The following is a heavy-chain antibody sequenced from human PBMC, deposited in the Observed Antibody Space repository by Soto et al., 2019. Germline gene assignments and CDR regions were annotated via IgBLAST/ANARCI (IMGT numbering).Heavy chain of an antibody. J-gene: IGHJ4*02. Sequence: GASVKVSCKASGYTLTSYGISWVRQAPGQGLEYMGWINTYNGNTNYAQKVQGRVTVTTDTSTNTAYMELRSLRSDDTAMYYCARDSIVATKGELFYWGQGTLVTVSS. CDR1: GYTLTSYG. CDR2: INTYNGNT. CDR3: ARDSIVATKGELFY. V-gene: IGHV1-18*01. D-gene: IGHD5-12*01.